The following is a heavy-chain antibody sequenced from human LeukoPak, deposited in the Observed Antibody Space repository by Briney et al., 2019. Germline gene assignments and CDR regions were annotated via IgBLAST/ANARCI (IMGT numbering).Heavy chain of an antibody. CDR2: IYYSGTT. J-gene: IGHJ4*02. CDR1: GGSISSYY. CDR3: ARAKGDY. Sequence: SETLSLTCTVSGGSISSYYWSWIRQPPGKGLEWNGYIYYSGTTNYNPSLKSRVTMSVDTSKNQFSLRLNSVTPADTAVYYCARAKGDYWGQGTLVTVSS. V-gene: IGHV4-59*01.